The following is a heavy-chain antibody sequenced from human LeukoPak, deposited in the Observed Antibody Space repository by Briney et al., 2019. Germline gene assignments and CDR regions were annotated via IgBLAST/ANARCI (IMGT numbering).Heavy chain of an antibody. D-gene: IGHD6-13*01. Sequence: GGSLRLSCAASGFTFSSYAMTWVRQAPGKGLEWVSSISAGAGTYYADSVTGRFTVSRDDSKNILYLQMNSLRAEDSAVYYCAKEPKYSSSYYSDYWGQGTLVTVSS. CDR1: GFTFSSYA. CDR2: ISAGAGT. CDR3: AKEPKYSSSYYSDY. V-gene: IGHV3-23*01. J-gene: IGHJ4*02.